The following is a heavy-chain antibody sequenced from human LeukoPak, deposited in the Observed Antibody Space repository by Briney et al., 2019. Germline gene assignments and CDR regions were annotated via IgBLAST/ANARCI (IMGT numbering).Heavy chain of an antibody. CDR3: GRYLNY. V-gene: IGHV3-48*03. CDR2: ITTSEIT. CDR1: GFTFSSYA. Sequence: GRSLRLSCAASGFTFSSYAMHWVRQAPGKGPEWVSHITTSEITYYADSVKGRFTISRDNAKNSLYLQMTSLRVEDTAVYYCGRYLNYWGQGTLVTVSS. D-gene: IGHD3-10*01. J-gene: IGHJ4*02.